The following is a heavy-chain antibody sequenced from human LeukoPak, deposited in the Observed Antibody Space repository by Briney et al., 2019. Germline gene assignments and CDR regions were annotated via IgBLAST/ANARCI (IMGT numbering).Heavy chain of an antibody. D-gene: IGHD1-26*01. Sequence: SETLSLTCTVSRGSTSTYYWSWIRQPAGKGLEWIGRIYPSGNTNFNPSLMSRVTMSIDTSKNQFSLKLTSVTAADTAVYYCASTHSGSYRFDWFDPWGQGTLVTVSS. V-gene: IGHV4-4*07. J-gene: IGHJ5*02. CDR2: IYPSGNT. CDR1: RGSTSTYY. CDR3: ASTHSGSYRFDWFDP.